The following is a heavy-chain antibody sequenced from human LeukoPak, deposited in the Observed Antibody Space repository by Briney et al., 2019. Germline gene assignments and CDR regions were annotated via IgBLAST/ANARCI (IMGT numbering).Heavy chain of an antibody. Sequence: PGGSLRLSCAASGFTFSSYSMNWVRQAPGKGLEWVSSISSSSSYIYYADSVKGRFTISRDNAKNSLYLQMNSLRAEDTAVYYCARDGKSYTAMVRYYFDYWGQGTLVTVSS. D-gene: IGHD5-18*01. CDR3: ARDGKSYTAMVRYYFDY. J-gene: IGHJ4*02. V-gene: IGHV3-21*01. CDR1: GFTFSSYS. CDR2: ISSSSSYI.